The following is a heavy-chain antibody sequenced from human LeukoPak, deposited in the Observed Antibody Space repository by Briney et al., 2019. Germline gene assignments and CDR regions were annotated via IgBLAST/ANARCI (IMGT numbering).Heavy chain of an antibody. V-gene: IGHV3-11*04. CDR3: ARVDADCSGGSCTDYFDY. Sequence: GGSLRLSCAASGFTFSDYYMSWLRQAPGKGPEWVSYISSSDSTIYYADSVKGRFTISRDNAKNSLYLQMNSLRAEDTAVYYCARVDADCSGGSCTDYFDYWGQGTLVTVSS. D-gene: IGHD2-15*01. J-gene: IGHJ4*02. CDR1: GFTFSDYY. CDR2: ISSSDSTI.